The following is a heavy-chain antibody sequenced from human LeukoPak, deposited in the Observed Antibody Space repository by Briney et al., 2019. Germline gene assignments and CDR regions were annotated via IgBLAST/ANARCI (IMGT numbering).Heavy chain of an antibody. Sequence: GGSLRLSCAASGFTFSSYAMSWVRQAPGKRLEWVSAISGSGGSTYYADSVKGRFTISRDNSKNTLYLQMNSLRAEGTAVYYCAKEYGDYEVFDYYYYMDVWGKGTTVTVSS. J-gene: IGHJ6*03. CDR1: GFTFSSYA. D-gene: IGHD4-17*01. CDR2: ISGSGGST. V-gene: IGHV3-23*01. CDR3: AKEYGDYEVFDYYYYMDV.